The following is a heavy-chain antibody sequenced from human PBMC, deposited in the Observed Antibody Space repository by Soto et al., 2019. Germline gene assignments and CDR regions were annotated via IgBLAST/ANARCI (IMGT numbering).Heavy chain of an antibody. CDR3: AIVSVGGGSFNGVDAFDI. CDR2: ISSSSSYI. J-gene: IGHJ3*02. CDR1: GFTFSSYS. D-gene: IGHD2-15*01. V-gene: IGHV3-21*01. Sequence: GGSLRLSCAASGFTFSSYSMNWVRQAPGKGLEWVSSISSSSSYIYYADSVKGRFTISRDNAKNSLYLQMNSLSAEDTAVYYCAIVSVGGGSFNGVDAFDIWGQGTMVTVSS.